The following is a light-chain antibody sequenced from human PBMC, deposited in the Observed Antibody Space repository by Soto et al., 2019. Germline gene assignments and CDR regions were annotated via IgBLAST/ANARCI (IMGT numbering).Light chain of an antibody. J-gene: IGKJ2*01. V-gene: IGKV1-5*03. Sequence: DIQMTQSPSTLSASVGDRVTITCRASQSIRSWLAWYQQKPGKAPKLLIYKASSLESGVPSRFSGSGSGTEFTLTISSLQPDDFATYYCQKYNSYPYTFGQGTKLEIK. CDR3: QKYNSYPYT. CDR1: QSIRSW. CDR2: KAS.